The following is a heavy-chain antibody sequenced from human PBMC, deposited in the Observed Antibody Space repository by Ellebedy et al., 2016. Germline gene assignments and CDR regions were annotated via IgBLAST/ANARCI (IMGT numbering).Heavy chain of an antibody. V-gene: IGHV3-30*04. J-gene: IGHJ6*02. CDR1: GFTLSSYS. CDR3: AKEAPYGSRSYASYYYYYGMDV. D-gene: IGHD3-10*01. Sequence: GESLKISXAASGFTLSSYSMYWVRQAPGKGLEWVSFISNDESKKYYGDSVKGRFTISRDNSNNILFLQMNSLRPEDAAVYYCAKEAPYGSRSYASYYYYYGMDVWGQGTTVTVSS. CDR2: ISNDESKK.